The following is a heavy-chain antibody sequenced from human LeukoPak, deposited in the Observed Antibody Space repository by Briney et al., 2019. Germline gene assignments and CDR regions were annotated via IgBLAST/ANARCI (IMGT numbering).Heavy chain of an antibody. CDR3: ARGGYSYGSVKDFDY. V-gene: IGHV3-30-3*01. CDR2: ISYDGSNK. J-gene: IGHJ4*02. D-gene: IGHD5-18*01. Sequence: GRSLRLSCAASGFTFSSYAMHWVSQAQGKGLEWVAVISYDGSNKYYADSVKGRFTISRDNSKNTLYLQTNSLRAEDTAVYYCARGGYSYGSVKDFDYWGQGALVTVSS. CDR1: GFTFSSYA.